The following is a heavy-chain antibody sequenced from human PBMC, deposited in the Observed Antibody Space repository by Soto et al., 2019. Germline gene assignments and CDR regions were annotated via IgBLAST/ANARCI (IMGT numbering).Heavy chain of an antibody. Sequence: PAGSLNLSCKGSGYCFAGYWFTWVRQQPGKGLEWMGRIDPSDSQTYYSPSFRGHVTISVTKSITSVFLQWSRLRASDTAMYYCARQIYDSDTGPNFQYYFDSWGQGTPVTVSS. CDR3: ARQIYDSDTGPNFQYYFDS. CDR2: IDPSDSQT. J-gene: IGHJ4*02. D-gene: IGHD3-22*01. V-gene: IGHV5-10-1*01. CDR1: GYCFAGYW.